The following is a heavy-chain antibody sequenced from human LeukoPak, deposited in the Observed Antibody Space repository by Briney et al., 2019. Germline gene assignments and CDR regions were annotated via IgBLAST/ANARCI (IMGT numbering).Heavy chain of an antibody. CDR3: ARGRQYCSSTSCYRHLYYFDY. J-gene: IGHJ4*02. V-gene: IGHV4-34*01. Sequence: PSETLSLTCAVYGGSFSGYYWSWIRQPPGEGLEWIGEINHSGSTNYNPSLKSRVTISVDTSKNQFSLKLSSVTAADTAVYYCARGRQYCSSTSCYRHLYYFDYWGQGTLVTVSS. D-gene: IGHD2-2*01. CDR1: GGSFSGYY. CDR2: INHSGST.